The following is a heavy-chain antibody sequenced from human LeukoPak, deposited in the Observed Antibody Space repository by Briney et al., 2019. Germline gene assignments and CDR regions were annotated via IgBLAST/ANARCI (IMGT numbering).Heavy chain of an antibody. Sequence: ASVKVSCKASGYTFTSYDINWVRQATGQGLEWMGWMNPNSGNTGYAQKFQGRVTITRNTSISTAYMELSSLRSEDTAVYYCARGGLYDFWSGYSRYMDVWGKGTTVTVSS. J-gene: IGHJ6*03. CDR3: ARGGLYDFWSGYSRYMDV. D-gene: IGHD3-3*01. V-gene: IGHV1-8*01. CDR2: MNPNSGNT. CDR1: GYTFTSYD.